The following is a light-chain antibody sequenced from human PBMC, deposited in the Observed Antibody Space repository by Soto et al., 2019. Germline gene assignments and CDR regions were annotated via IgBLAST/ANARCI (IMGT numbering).Light chain of an antibody. CDR2: GNS. J-gene: IGLJ1*01. CDR3: QSYDSTLYV. Sequence: QAALTQPSSVSGAPGQRITISCTGSSSNIGAGYDVHWYQQLPGTAPKLLIYGNSNRPSGVPDRFSGSKSGTSASLAITGLWAEDEADYYCQSYDSTLYVFGTGTKVTVL. CDR1: SSNIGAGYD. V-gene: IGLV1-40*01.